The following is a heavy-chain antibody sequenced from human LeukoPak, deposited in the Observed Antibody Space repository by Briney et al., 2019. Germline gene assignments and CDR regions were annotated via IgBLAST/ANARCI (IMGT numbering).Heavy chain of an antibody. CDR1: GFTFSSNW. Sequence: GGSLRLSCAASGFTFSSNWMHWVRQAPGKGLVWVSRINEDGSTTNYADSVKGRSTIFRDDAKNTLYLQMNSLRAEDTAVYYCVRDLGGRSGHWGQGTLVTVSS. V-gene: IGHV3-74*01. J-gene: IGHJ4*02. D-gene: IGHD1-26*01. CDR2: INEDGSTT. CDR3: VRDLGGRSGH.